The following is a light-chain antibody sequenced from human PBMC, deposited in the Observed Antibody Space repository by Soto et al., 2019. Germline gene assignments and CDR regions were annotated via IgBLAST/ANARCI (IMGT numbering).Light chain of an antibody. J-gene: IGKJ5*01. CDR3: QQYLSYPIT. CDR2: KAS. Sequence: DIHMTQSPSTLSASVGDRVTITCRASQSLSSWLAWYQQKPGKAPKSLIYKASSLESGVPSRFSGSGSGTEFTLTISSLQPDDFATYYCQQYLSYPITFGQGTRLEIK. CDR1: QSLSSW. V-gene: IGKV1-5*03.